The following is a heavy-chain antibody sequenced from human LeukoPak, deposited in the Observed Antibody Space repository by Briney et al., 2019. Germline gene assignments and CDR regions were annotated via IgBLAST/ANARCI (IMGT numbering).Heavy chain of an antibody. Sequence: SETLSLTCTVSGGSISSSSDYWAWVRQPPGKGLEWIGSIHYSGTTYYTSFLKSRVTMSVDTSKNQFSLKLSSVTAADTAVYYCATRIVGATRGDYWGQGTLVTVSS. J-gene: IGHJ4*02. CDR2: IHYSGTT. D-gene: IGHD1-26*01. CDR3: ATRIVGATRGDY. V-gene: IGHV4-39*01. CDR1: GGSISSSSDY.